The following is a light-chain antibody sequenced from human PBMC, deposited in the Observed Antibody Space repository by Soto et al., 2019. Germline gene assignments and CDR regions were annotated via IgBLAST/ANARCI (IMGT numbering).Light chain of an antibody. V-gene: IGKV3-20*01. J-gene: IGKJ4*01. Sequence: EIVLTQSPGTLSFSPGEGASLSCRASQSVAKNYLAWYQQKPGQALRLLISGASSRATGIPDRFSGSGSGTDFTLTVSRLEAEDFAVYFCQQYASSPLTFGGGTRVEIK. CDR2: GAS. CDR1: QSVAKNY. CDR3: QQYASSPLT.